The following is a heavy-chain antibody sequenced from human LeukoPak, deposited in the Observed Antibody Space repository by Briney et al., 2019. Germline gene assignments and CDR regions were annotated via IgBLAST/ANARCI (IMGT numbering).Heavy chain of an antibody. Sequence: GGSLRLSCAASGFTFSGSALHWVRQAPGKGLEWVAVISYDGSNKYYADSVKGRFTISRDNSKNTLYLQMNSLRAEDTAVYAKDSYSYDVGYFDYWGQGTLVTVSS. CDR1: GFTFSGSA. CDR3: DSYSYDVGYFDY. J-gene: IGHJ4*02. V-gene: IGHV3-30*04. CDR2: ISYDGSNK. D-gene: IGHD5-18*01.